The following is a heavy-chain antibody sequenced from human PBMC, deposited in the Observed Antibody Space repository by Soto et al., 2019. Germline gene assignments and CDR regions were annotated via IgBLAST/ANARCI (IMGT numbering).Heavy chain of an antibody. V-gene: IGHV4-59*08. Sequence: PSETLSLTCTVSGGSISGYYWSWIRQPPGKGLEWIGYIYYSGSTNYNPSLKSRVTISVDTSKNQFSLKLSSVTAADTAVYYCARRSVVRGAGTFYYYYMDVWGKGTTVTVSS. CDR2: IYYSGST. J-gene: IGHJ6*03. CDR3: ARRSVVRGAGTFYYYYMDV. D-gene: IGHD3-10*01. CDR1: GGSISGYY.